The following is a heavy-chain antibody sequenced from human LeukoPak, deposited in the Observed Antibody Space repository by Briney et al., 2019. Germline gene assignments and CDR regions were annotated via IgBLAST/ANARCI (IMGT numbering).Heavy chain of an antibody. V-gene: IGHV3-30-3*01. D-gene: IGHD6-13*01. Sequence: PGGSLRLSCAASGFTFSSYAIHWVRQAPGKGLEWVAVISYDGSIKYYADSVKGRFTISRDNSKNTLYLQMNSLRAEDTAVYYCARGSSWYVPYFDYWGQGTLVTASS. CDR3: ARGSSWYVPYFDY. CDR2: ISYDGSIK. J-gene: IGHJ4*02. CDR1: GFTFSSYA.